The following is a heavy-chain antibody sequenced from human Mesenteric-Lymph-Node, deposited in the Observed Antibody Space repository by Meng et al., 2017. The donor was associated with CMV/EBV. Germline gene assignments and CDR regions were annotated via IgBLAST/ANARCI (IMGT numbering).Heavy chain of an antibody. V-gene: IGHV3-30*02. CDR2: IRYDGTNE. CDR1: GLIFSNYG. D-gene: IGHD3-3*01. J-gene: IGHJ4*02. Sequence: GGSLRLSCVASGLIFSNYGIYWVRQTPGKGLEWVASIRYDGTNEYYAESVQGRFTISRDNSKSTLYLQMNSLRAEDTAVYYCAKDPHEFWGDYFLDSWGQGTLVTVSS. CDR3: AKDPHEFWGDYFLDS.